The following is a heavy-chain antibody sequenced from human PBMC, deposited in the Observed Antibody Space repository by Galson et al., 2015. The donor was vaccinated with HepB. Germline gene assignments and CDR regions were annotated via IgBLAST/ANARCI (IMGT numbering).Heavy chain of an antibody. J-gene: IGHJ4*02. D-gene: IGHD6-19*01. V-gene: IGHV1-24*01. Sequence: SVKVSCKVSGYTLTELSMHWVRQAPGKGLEWMGGFDPEDGETIYAQKFQGRVTMTEDTSTDTAYMELSSLRSEDTAVYYCAANSGYSSGWYESGYWGQGTLVTVSS. CDR1: GYTLTELS. CDR2: FDPEDGET. CDR3: AANSGYSSGWYESGY.